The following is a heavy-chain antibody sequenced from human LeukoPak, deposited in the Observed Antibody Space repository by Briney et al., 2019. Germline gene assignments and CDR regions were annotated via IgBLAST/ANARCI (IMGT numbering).Heavy chain of an antibody. V-gene: IGHV4-34*01. CDR2: INHSGST. D-gene: IGHD1-26*01. CDR1: GGSFSGYY. CDR3: ARDQVGATDY. J-gene: IGHJ4*02. Sequence: SETLSLTRAVYGGSFSGYYWSWIRQPPGKGLEWIGEINHSGSTNYNPSLKSRVTISVDTSKNQFSLKLSSVTAADTAVYYCARDQVGATDYWGQGTLVTVSS.